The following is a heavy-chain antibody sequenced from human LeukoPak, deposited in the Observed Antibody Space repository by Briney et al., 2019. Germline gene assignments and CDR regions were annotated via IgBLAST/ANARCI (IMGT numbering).Heavy chain of an antibody. V-gene: IGHV4-39*01. J-gene: IGHJ4*02. CDR1: GGSISSSSYY. CDR2: IYYSGST. Sequence: RPSETLSLTCTVSGGSISSSSYYWGWIRQPPWKGLEWIGSIYYSGSTYYNPSLKSRVTISVDTSKNPFSLKLSSVTAADTAVYYCARRRPVVAGYYFDYWGQGTLVTVSS. D-gene: IGHD2-15*01. CDR3: ARRRPVVAGYYFDY.